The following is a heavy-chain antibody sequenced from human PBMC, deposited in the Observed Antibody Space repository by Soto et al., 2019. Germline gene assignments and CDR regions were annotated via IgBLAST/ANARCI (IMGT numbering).Heavy chain of an antibody. J-gene: IGHJ5*02. CDR3: ARVERVVVVAATPHWFDP. D-gene: IGHD2-15*01. V-gene: IGHV3-11*06. CDR2: ISSSSSYT. CDR1: GFTFSDYY. Sequence: QVQLVESGGGLVKPGGSLRLSCAASGFTFSDYYMSWIRQAPGKGLEWVSYISSSSSYTNYADSVKGRFTISRDNAKNSLYLQMNSLRAEDTAVYYCARVERVVVVAATPHWFDPWGQGTLVTVSS.